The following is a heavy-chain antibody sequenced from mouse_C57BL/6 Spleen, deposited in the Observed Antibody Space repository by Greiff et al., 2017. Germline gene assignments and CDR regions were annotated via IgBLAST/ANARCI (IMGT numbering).Heavy chain of an antibody. CDR2: ISDGGSYT. Sequence: EVMLVESGGGLVKPGGSLKLSCAASGFTFSSYAMSWVRQTPEKRLEWVATISDGGSYTYYPDNVKGRFTISRDNAKNNLYLQMSHLKSEDTAMYYCARDRGRGYYGSSCDYWGQGTTLTVSS. J-gene: IGHJ2*01. V-gene: IGHV5-4*01. CDR1: GFTFSSYA. CDR3: ARDRGRGYYGSSCDY. D-gene: IGHD1-1*01.